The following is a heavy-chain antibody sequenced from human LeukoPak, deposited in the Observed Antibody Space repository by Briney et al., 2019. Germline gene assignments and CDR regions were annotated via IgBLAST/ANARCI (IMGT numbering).Heavy chain of an antibody. J-gene: IGHJ4*02. CDR1: GFTFSSYE. V-gene: IGHV3-48*03. CDR3: ANSGLNPFDY. CDR2: ISRGGCPI. D-gene: IGHD1-26*01. Sequence: PGESLRLSCAASGFTFSSYEMNWVRQAPGKGLEWVSSISRGGCPIFYADSVRGRFTTSRDNAKKSLFLQMNSLRAEDTAVYYCANSGLNPFDYWGQGTLVTVSS.